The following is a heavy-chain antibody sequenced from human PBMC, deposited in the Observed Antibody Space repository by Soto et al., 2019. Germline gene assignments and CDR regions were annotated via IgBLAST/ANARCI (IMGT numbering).Heavy chain of an antibody. D-gene: IGHD2-15*01. CDR3: ADLSLGYCSSTTCPPDY. J-gene: IGHJ4*02. CDR1: GGSLNQYA. CDR2: IIPSFGRT. V-gene: IGHV1-69*12. Sequence: QVQLVQSGAEVKKPGSSVKVSCKVSGGSLNQYAISWVRQTPGQGLEWMGGIIPSFGRTSYAQKFQGRVTITADESTTTVNLELRCLRSEDSAMYFCADLSLGYCSSTTCPPDYWGQGTLVTVSS.